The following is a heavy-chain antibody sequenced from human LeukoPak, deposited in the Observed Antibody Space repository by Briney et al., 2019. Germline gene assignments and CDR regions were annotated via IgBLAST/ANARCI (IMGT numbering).Heavy chain of an antibody. V-gene: IGHV3-7*01. J-gene: IGHJ6*03. CDR1: GLSFVDTW. CDR2: IKEDGSEK. D-gene: IGHD1-26*01. CDR3: ARGKLGPSLGLQWEHYHHMYV. Sequence: GGSLRLSCIASGLSFVDTWMTWVRQAPGMGLEWVANIKEDGSEKYYVDSVKVRFTISRDNARNSLYLQMNSLRVEDTAVYYCARGKLGPSLGLQWEHYHHMYVWGKGTTVTVSS.